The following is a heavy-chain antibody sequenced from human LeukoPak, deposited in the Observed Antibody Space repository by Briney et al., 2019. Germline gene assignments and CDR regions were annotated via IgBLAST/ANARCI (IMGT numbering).Heavy chain of an antibody. Sequence: PGGSLRLSCAASGFTFDDYGMSWVRQAPGKGLEWVSGINWNGGSTGYADSVKGRFTISRDNAKNSLYLQMNSLRAEDTALYHCARDGSDSADYYDSSGLDAFDIWGQGTKVTVSS. CDR2: INWNGGST. D-gene: IGHD3-22*01. CDR1: GFTFDDYG. V-gene: IGHV3-20*01. CDR3: ARDGSDSADYYDSSGLDAFDI. J-gene: IGHJ3*02.